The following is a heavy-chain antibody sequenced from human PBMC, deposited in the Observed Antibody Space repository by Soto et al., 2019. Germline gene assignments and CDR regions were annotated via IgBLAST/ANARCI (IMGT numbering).Heavy chain of an antibody. V-gene: IGHV3-53*01. CDR1: GFTVSSNY. CDR2: IYSGGST. Sequence: PGGSLRLSCAASGFTVSSNYMSWVRQAPGKGLEWVSVIYSGGSTYYADSVKGRFTISRDNSKNTLYLQLNSLRAEDTAVYYCARVQLLIAARPYYYGMDVWGQGTTVTVSS. CDR3: ARVQLLIAARPYYYGMDV. J-gene: IGHJ6*02. D-gene: IGHD6-6*01.